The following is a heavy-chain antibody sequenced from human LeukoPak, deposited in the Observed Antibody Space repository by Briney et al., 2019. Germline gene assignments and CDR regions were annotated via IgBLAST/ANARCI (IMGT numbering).Heavy chain of an antibody. Sequence: SETLSLTCTVSGGSISSYYWHWIRQPAGKGLEWIGRIYISGTTNYNPSLKSRVTMSLDMSKNQLSLKLTSVTAADTAVYYCARDQNLSGYVNYWGQGTLVSVSS. J-gene: IGHJ4*02. V-gene: IGHV4-4*07. CDR3: ARDQNLSGYVNY. CDR1: GGSISSYY. CDR2: IYISGTT. D-gene: IGHD6-25*01.